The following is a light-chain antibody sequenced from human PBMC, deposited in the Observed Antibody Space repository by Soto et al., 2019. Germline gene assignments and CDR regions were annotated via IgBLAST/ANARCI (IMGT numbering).Light chain of an antibody. CDR2: TTR. J-gene: IGKJ1*01. V-gene: IGKV1-27*01. CDR3: QHYKSALWT. Sequence: DIQMPQSPASLPGYVGDTITITCRASQGISNYVAWYQQKPGKVPSLLISTTRTLQSGVPSRFSGSASGTNFSLTISSLQPDDVATYYCQHYKSALWTFGQGTKVEIK. CDR1: QGISNY.